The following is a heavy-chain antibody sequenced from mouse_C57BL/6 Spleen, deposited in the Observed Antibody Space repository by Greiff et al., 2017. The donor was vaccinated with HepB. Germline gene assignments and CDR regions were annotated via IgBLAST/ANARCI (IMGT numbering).Heavy chain of an antibody. CDR2: FYPGSGSI. CDR1: GYTFTEYT. D-gene: IGHD1-1*01. V-gene: IGHV1-62-2*01. Sequence: VVKPGASVKLSCKASGYTFTEYTIHWVKQRSGQGLEWIGWFYPGSGSIKYNEKFKDKATLTADKSSSTVYMELSRLTSEDSAVYFCARHEEGGYGSRSFDYWGQGTTLTVSS. CDR3: ARHEEGGYGSRSFDY. J-gene: IGHJ2*01.